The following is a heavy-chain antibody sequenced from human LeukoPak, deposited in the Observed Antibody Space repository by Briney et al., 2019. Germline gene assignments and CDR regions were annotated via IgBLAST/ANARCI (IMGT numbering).Heavy chain of an antibody. J-gene: IGHJ4*02. Sequence: PGGSLRLSCAASGFTFSNAWMSWVRQAPGKGLEWVGRVKSKTDGETTDYAAPVKGRFTISRDDSKNTLYLQMNSLKTEDTAVYYCTTATDMIYFGSRSPSVDYWGQGTLVTVSS. D-gene: IGHD3-10*01. CDR2: VKSKTDGETT. CDR1: GFTFSNAW. V-gene: IGHV3-15*01. CDR3: TTATDMIYFGSRSPSVDY.